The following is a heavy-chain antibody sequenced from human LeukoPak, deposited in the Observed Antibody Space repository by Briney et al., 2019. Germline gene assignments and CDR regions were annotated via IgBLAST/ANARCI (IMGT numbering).Heavy chain of an antibody. D-gene: IGHD7-27*01. CDR1: GFAFSDYY. Sequence: GGSLRLSCAASGFAFSDYYMSWIRQAPGKGLECISSISSYGSTIHYADSVRGRFTISRDNSNNSLYLQMNSLRAEDTAVYYCANSKLGELDYWGQGTLVTVSS. V-gene: IGHV3-11*04. J-gene: IGHJ4*02. CDR3: ANSKLGELDY. CDR2: ISSYGSTI.